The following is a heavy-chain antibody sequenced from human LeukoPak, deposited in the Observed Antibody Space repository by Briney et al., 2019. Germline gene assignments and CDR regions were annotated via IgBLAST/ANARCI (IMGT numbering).Heavy chain of an antibody. D-gene: IGHD3-10*01. Sequence: ASVKVSCKASGYTFTGYYMHWVRQAPGQGLEWMGWINPNSGGTNYAQKFQGRVTMTRDTSISTAYMELSRLRSDDTAVYYCARDKVYGSGSYSRHYSWFDPWGQGTLVTVSS. J-gene: IGHJ5*02. CDR3: ARDKVYGSGSYSRHYSWFDP. V-gene: IGHV1-2*02. CDR2: INPNSGGT. CDR1: GYTFTGYY.